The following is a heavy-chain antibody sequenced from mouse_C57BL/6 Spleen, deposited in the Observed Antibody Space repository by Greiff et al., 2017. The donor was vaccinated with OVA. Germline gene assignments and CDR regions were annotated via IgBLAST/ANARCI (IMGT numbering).Heavy chain of an antibody. V-gene: IGHV3-1*01. D-gene: IGHD2-1*01. J-gene: IGHJ3*01. CDR3: ARDNGNYEFAY. CDR1: GYSITSGYD. CDR2: ISYSGST. Sequence: EVKLMESGPGMVKPSQSLSLTCTVTGYSITSGYDWHWIRHFPGNKLEWMGYISYSGSTNYNPSLKSRISITHDTSKNHFFLKVKSVTTEDTATYYCARDNGNYEFAYWGQGTLVTVSA.